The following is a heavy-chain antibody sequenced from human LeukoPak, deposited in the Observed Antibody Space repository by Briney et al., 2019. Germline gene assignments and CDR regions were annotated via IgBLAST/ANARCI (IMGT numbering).Heavy chain of an antibody. CDR3: ARAYCVGDCTVLHIYFDN. J-gene: IGHJ4*02. CDR1: GGSVSDYY. V-gene: IGHV4-59*08. CDR2: IYYTGST. D-gene: IGHD2-21*02. Sequence: SETLSLTCTVSGGSVSDYYWSWIRQSPGKGLEWIGYIYYTGSTSYNPSLRSRVTMSADTSKNQFSLKLRSVMAADTAVYYCARAYCVGDCTVLHIYFDNWGQGTLVTVSS.